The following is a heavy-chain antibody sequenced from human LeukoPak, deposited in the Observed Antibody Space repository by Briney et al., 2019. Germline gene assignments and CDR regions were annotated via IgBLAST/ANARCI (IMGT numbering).Heavy chain of an antibody. V-gene: IGHV3-21*01. J-gene: IGHJ4*02. CDR1: GFTFSSYS. D-gene: IGHD3-10*01. CDR3: AGSNGHYYGPDY. Sequence: PGGSLRLSCAASGFTFSSYSMNWVRQAPGKGLEWVSSISTSSSYIYYADSVKGRFTISRDNAKNSLYLQMNSLRAEDTAVYYCAGSNGHYYGPDYWGQGTLVTVSP. CDR2: ISTSSSYI.